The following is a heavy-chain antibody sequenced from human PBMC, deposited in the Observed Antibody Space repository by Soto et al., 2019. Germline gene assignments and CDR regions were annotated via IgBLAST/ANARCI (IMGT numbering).Heavy chain of an antibody. D-gene: IGHD7-27*01. J-gene: IGHJ3*02. V-gene: IGHV3-30*18. CDR3: AKDLGHGGRGAFDI. CDR2: ISYDGSNK. CDR1: GFTFSSYG. Sequence: QVQLVESGGGVVQPGRSLRLSCAASGFTFSSYGMHWVRQAPGKGLEWVALISYDGSNKYYADSVKGRFTISRDNSKNTLYLQMNSLRTEGAGVYYCAKDLGHGGRGAFDIWGQGTMVTVSS.